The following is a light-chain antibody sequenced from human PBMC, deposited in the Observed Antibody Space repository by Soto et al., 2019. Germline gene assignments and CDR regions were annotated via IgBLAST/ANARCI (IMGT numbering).Light chain of an antibody. Sequence: EIVMTQSPATLSVSPGERATLSCRASQSVSSNLAWYQQKLGQAPRLLIYAASTRATGIPARFSGSGSGTEFTLTISSLQSEDFAVYHCQQYNKWPLWTFGQGTKLEIK. V-gene: IGKV3-15*01. CDR3: QQYNKWPLWT. CDR2: AAS. CDR1: QSVSSN. J-gene: IGKJ1*01.